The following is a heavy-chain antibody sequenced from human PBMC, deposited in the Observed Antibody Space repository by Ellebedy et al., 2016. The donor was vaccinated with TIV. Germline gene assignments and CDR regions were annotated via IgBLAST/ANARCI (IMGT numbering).Heavy chain of an antibody. CDR3: ARVGDYYGSGSPGGMDV. Sequence: PGGSLRLSCAASGFTFSGYCMSWVRQAPGKGLEWVANIKQDGSEKYYVDSVKGRFTISRDNAKNSLYLQMNSLRAEDTAVYYCARVGDYYGSGSPGGMDVWGQGTTVTVSS. J-gene: IGHJ6*02. D-gene: IGHD3-10*01. V-gene: IGHV3-7*01. CDR2: IKQDGSEK. CDR1: GFTFSGYC.